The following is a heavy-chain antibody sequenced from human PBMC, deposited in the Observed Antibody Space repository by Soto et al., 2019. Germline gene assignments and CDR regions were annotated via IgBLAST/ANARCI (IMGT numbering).Heavy chain of an antibody. CDR1: GGTFSSYA. J-gene: IGHJ5*02. Sequence: QVQLVQSGAEVKKPGSSVKVSCKASGGTFSSYAITWVRQAPGQGLEWMGGIIPIFGTANYAQKFQARVTITAGESTGTVYVGLSSLRFEDTAVYYRARDRGTSSGYYPYWFAPWGQGTLVTVSS. D-gene: IGHD3-22*01. V-gene: IGHV1-69*12. CDR3: ARDRGTSSGYYPYWFAP. CDR2: IIPIFGTA.